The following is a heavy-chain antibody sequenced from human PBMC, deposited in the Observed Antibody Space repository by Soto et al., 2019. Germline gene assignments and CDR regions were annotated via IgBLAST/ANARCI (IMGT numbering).Heavy chain of an antibody. J-gene: IGHJ6*02. Sequence: PGGSLRLSCAASGFSFSTYPMVWVRQAPGKRLEAVSSISGSGDKTYYKDSVKGRFTISRDNSKNTVELQMNSLRPEDTAVYYCAKILSTVTTYYYGMDAWGQGTTVTVSS. CDR3: AKILSTVTTYYYGMDA. D-gene: IGHD4-17*01. CDR2: ISGSGDKT. CDR1: GFSFSTYP. V-gene: IGHV3-23*01.